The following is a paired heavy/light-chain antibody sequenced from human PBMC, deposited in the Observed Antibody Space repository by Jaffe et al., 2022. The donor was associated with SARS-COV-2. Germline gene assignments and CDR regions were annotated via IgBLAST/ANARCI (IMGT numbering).Light chain of an antibody. CDR2: NNN. J-gene: IGLJ3*02. V-gene: IGLV1-44*01. Sequence: QSVLTQPPSASGTPGQRVTISCSGGSSNIGRKAVSWYQQLPGTAPKLLIYNNNQRPSGVPDRFSGSKSGTSASLAISGLQSEDEADYYCATWDRSLDGWVFGGGTKLTVL. CDR3: ATWDRSLDGWV. CDR1: SSNIGRKA.
Heavy chain of an antibody. J-gene: IGHJ6*02. CDR3: SSGDAMDI. CDR2: IKQDGSEK. V-gene: IGHV3-7*01. CDR1: GLIFSNYW. D-gene: IGHD2-15*01. Sequence: EVQLVESGGGLVQPGGSLRLSCEASGLIFSNYWMTWVRQAPGKGLEWVANIKQDGSEKYYVDSVKGRFTISRDNAQNSLYLQMNSLRAEDTAVYYCSSGDAMDIWGRGTTVTVSS.